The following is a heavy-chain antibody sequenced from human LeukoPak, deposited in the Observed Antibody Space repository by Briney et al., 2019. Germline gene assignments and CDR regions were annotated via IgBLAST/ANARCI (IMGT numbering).Heavy chain of an antibody. CDR2: FGTRSTSI. CDR3: AKDLGSGWYPYYFDY. J-gene: IGHJ4*02. V-gene: IGHV3-21*04. Sequence: GGSLRLSCTASGFTFSGYSMNWIRQAPGKGLEWVSSFGTRSTSIYHAGSVKGRFTISRDNSKNTLYLQMNSLRAEDTAVYYCAKDLGSGWYPYYFDYWGQGTLVTVSS. D-gene: IGHD6-19*01. CDR1: GFTFSGYS.